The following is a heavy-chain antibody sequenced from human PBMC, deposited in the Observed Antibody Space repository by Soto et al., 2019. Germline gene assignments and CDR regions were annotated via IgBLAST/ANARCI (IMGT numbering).Heavy chain of an antibody. CDR3: ARDRGIAVAGITGPDAFDI. J-gene: IGHJ3*02. Sequence: GGSLRLSCAASGFTFSSYSMNWVRQAPGKGLEWVSSISSSSSYIYYADSVKGRFTISRDNAKNSLYLQMNSLRAEDTAVYYCARDRGIAVAGITGPDAFDIWGQGTMVTVSS. V-gene: IGHV3-21*01. CDR2: ISSSSSYI. D-gene: IGHD6-19*01. CDR1: GFTFSSYS.